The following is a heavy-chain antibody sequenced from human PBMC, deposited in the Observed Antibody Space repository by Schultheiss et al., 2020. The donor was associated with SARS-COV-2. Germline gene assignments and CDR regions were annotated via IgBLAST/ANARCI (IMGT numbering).Heavy chain of an antibody. D-gene: IGHD3-3*01. Sequence: GESLKISCAASGFTFSSYDMHWVRQATGKGLEWVSAIGTAGDTYYQGSVKGRFTISRDNSKNTLYLQMNSLRAEDTAVYYCARSKGMFWSGYYNDAFDIWGQGTMVTVSS. CDR1: GFTFSSYD. V-gene: IGHV3-13*04. CDR2: IGTAGDT. CDR3: ARSKGMFWSGYYNDAFDI. J-gene: IGHJ3*02.